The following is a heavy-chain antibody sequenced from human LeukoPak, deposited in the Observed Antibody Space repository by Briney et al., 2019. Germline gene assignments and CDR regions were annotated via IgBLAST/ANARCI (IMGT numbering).Heavy chain of an antibody. CDR2: FHTSGST. V-gene: IGHV4-61*02. CDR3: ARVDGSCSGGSCPSGNWFDP. D-gene: IGHD2-15*01. J-gene: IGHJ5*02. CDR1: GGSISSGNKY. Sequence: SETLSLTCTVSGGSISSGNKYWSWIRQSAGKGLEWIGRFHTSGSTNYNPSLKSRVTISVDTSKNQFSLKLSSVTAADTAVYFCARVDGSCSGGSCPSGNWFDPWGQGTLVTVSS.